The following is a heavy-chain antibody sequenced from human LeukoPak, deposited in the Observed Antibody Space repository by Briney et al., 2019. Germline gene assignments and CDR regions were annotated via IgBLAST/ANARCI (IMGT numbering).Heavy chain of an antibody. CDR3: AKDLDVAIPVDY. CDR2: IRYDGSNK. Sequence: PGGSLRLSCAASGFTFSSYEMNWVRQAPGKGLEWVAFIRYDGSNKYYADSVKGRFTISRDNSKNTLYLQMNSLRAEDTAVYYCAKDLDVAIPVDYWGQGTLVTVSS. J-gene: IGHJ4*02. V-gene: IGHV3-30*02. CDR1: GFTFSSYE. D-gene: IGHD2-2*02.